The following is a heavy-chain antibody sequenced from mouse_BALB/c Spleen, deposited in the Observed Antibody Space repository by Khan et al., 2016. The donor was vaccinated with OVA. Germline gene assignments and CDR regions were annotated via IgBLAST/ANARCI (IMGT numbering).Heavy chain of an antibody. V-gene: IGHV3-2*02. Sequence: EVKLLESGPGLVKPSQSLSLTCTVTGYSITSNYAWNWIRQFPGNKLEWMGYISYSGSTSYNPSLKSRISITRDTSKNQFFLQLNSVTTEDTAAYDCARKNYYGYALDYWGQGTSVTVSS. CDR3: ARKNYYGYALDY. CDR2: ISYSGST. D-gene: IGHD1-1*01. J-gene: IGHJ4*01. CDR1: GYSITSNYA.